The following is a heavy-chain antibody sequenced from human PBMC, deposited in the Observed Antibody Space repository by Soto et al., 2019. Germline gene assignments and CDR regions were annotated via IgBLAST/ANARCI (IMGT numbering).Heavy chain of an antibody. Sequence: QVHLVQSGAEVKKPGSSVKVSCKASGGAFTSYSFHWVRQAPGQGLEWMGGIIPMSGTTNYALKFQGRVTMTADVPTNTAYIELSSLRSEDTAIYSCARDTTGLDYWGQGTLVTVSS. CDR1: GGAFTSYS. CDR2: IIPMSGTT. CDR3: ARDTTGLDY. D-gene: IGHD1-1*01. V-gene: IGHV1-69*12. J-gene: IGHJ4*02.